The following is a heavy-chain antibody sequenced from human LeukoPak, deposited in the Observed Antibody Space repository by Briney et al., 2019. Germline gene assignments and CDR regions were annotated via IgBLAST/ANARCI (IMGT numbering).Heavy chain of an antibody. CDR2: INRSGST. J-gene: IGHJ6*03. CDR1: GGSFSGYY. D-gene: IGHD3-10*01. V-gene: IGHV4-34*01. CDR3: AKDFEWFGELVYYMDV. Sequence: PSETLSLTCAVYGGSFSGYYWSWIRQPPGKGLEWIGEINRSGSTNYNPSLKSRVTISVDTSKNQFSLKLSSVTAADTAVYYCAKDFEWFGELVYYMDVWGKGTTVTISS.